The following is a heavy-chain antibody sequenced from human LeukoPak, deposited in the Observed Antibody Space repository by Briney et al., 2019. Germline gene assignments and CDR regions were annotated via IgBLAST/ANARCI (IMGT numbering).Heavy chain of an antibody. CDR3: AKEVPGGAGTLTRWFGSYGSLPDY. D-gene: IGHD5-18*01. CDR1: GFTFSSYG. V-gene: IGHV3-30*18. J-gene: IGHJ4*02. Sequence: GGSLRLSCAASGFTFSSYGTHWVRQAPGKGLEWVAVISYDGSNKYYADSVKGRFTISRDNSKNTLYLQMNSLRAEDTAVYYCAKEVPGGAGTLTRWFGSYGSLPDYWGQGTLVTVSS. CDR2: ISYDGSNK.